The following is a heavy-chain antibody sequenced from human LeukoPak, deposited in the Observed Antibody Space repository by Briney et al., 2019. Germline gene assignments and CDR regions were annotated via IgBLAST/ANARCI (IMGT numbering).Heavy chain of an antibody. D-gene: IGHD5-12*01. CDR3: ARVGWLRLRGQPYYYYYMDV. CDR1: GFTFSSYS. Sequence: PGGSLRLSCAASGFTFSSYSMNWVRQAPGKGLEWVSYISSSSSTIYYADSVKGRFTISRDNSKNTLYLQMNSLRAEDTAVYYCARVGWLRLRGQPYYYYYMDVWGKGTTVTVSS. CDR2: ISSSSSTI. V-gene: IGHV3-48*01. J-gene: IGHJ6*03.